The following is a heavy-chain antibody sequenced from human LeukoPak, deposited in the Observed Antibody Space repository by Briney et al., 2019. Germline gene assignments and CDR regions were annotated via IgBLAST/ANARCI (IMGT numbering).Heavy chain of an antibody. J-gene: IGHJ6*02. D-gene: IGHD6-19*01. CDR1: GYNFISSG. CDR3: ARVWVSAWPLYKYYYRMDV. Sequence: GASVKVSCKASGYNFISSGVTWVRQAPGQGLEWMGWISPYNGKTNLAQKVQGRGTMTTDRPTSTDYMALESMTSEDAGVDYCARVWVSAWPLYKYYYRMDVWGQGTTVAVSS. V-gene: IGHV1-18*04. CDR2: ISPYNGKT.